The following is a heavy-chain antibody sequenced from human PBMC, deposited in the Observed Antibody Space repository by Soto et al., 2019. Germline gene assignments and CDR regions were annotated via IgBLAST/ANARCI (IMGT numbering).Heavy chain of an antibody. V-gene: IGHV3-23*01. Sequence: EVQLLESGGGLLQPGGSLRLSCAASGFTFSNYAMSWVRQAPGKGLEWVSTVSSSGGVTYYADSVKGRCTISRNNSKNTLYLQMNSLRAEDTAVYYCTNANRYCSGANCFTFDYWGLGTLVTVSS. CDR3: TNANRYCSGANCFTFDY. CDR2: VSSSGGVT. D-gene: IGHD2-15*01. J-gene: IGHJ4*02. CDR1: GFTFSNYA.